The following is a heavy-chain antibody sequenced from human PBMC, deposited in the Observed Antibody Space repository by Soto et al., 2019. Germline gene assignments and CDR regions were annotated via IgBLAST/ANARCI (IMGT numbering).Heavy chain of an antibody. CDR1: GFTFSNSW. Sequence: GGSLRLSCAASGFTFSNSWMHWVRQAPGKGLVWVSYINSDGSTTTYADSVKGRFTISRDNAKNTVYLQITSLTAEDTAVYYCARDQSYTTDYWGQGTLVTV. V-gene: IGHV3-74*01. CDR3: ARDQSYTTDY. D-gene: IGHD1-26*01. CDR2: INSDGSTT. J-gene: IGHJ4*02.